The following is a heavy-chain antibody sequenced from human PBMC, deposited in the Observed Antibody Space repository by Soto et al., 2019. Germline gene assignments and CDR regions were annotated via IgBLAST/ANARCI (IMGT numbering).Heavy chain of an antibody. Sequence: EVLLDESGGGFVQPGGSLRLSWAASGFTVSKNYMTWVRQAPGKGLEWVSVIQGGGSISYADSVMDRFTISRDSSKNTVFLDMNSLRPEDTAVYFCARGEGSGSNALGDWGQGTLVTVSS. CDR3: ARGEGSGSNALGD. V-gene: IGHV3-66*01. CDR1: GFTVSKNY. J-gene: IGHJ4*02. D-gene: IGHD3-10*01. CDR2: IQGGGSI.